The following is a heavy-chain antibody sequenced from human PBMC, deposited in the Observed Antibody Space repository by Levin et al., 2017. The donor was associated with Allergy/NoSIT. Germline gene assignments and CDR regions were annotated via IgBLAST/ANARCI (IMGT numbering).Heavy chain of an antibody. D-gene: IGHD4-17*01. CDR3: ARASTYGRFDP. V-gene: IGHV3-53*01. J-gene: IGHJ5*02. CDR2: IYSGGST. CDR1: GFTVISNY. Sequence: GGSLRLSCAASGFTVISNYMSWVRQAPGKGLEWVSLIYSGGSTYYADSVKGRFTISRDTSKNTLYLQMNSLRAEDTAVYYCARASTYGRFDPWGQGTLVTVSS.